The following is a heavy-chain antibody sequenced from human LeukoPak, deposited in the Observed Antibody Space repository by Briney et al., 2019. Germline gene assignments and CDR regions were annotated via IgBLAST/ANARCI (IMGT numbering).Heavy chain of an antibody. V-gene: IGHV3-74*01. J-gene: IGHJ5*02. CDR1: GFTFRSYW. CDR2: VNGDGSGT. Sequence: GGSLRLSCAASGFTFRSYWMHWVRQAPGKGLVWVSRVNGDGSGTTYADSVKGRFTISRDNAKNTLYLQMNSLRAEDTAMYYCARDLGGSGSYHWFDPWGQGTLVTVSS. D-gene: IGHD3-10*01. CDR3: ARDLGGSGSYHWFDP.